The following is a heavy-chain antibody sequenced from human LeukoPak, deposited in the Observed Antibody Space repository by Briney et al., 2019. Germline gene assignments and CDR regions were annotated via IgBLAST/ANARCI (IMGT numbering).Heavy chain of an antibody. CDR3: ARDAYQLLYFDL. V-gene: IGHV4-39*07. Sequence: SETLSLTCTVSGGSISSSSYYWVWIRQPPGKGRDGIGSIYYSGSTYYNPSLRSRVTIAVYTSKNQFSLKLSSVTAADTAVYYCARDAYQLLYFDLWGQGTMVTVSS. J-gene: IGHJ3*01. CDR1: GGSISSSSYY. D-gene: IGHD2-2*02. CDR2: IYYSGST.